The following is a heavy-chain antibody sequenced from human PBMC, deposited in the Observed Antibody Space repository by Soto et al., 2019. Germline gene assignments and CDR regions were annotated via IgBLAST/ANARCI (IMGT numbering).Heavy chain of an antibody. Sequence: QVQLVQSGAEVKKPGASVKVSCKASGYTFTSYYMHWVRQAPGQGLEWMGIINPSGGSTSYAQKFQGRVTMTRDTSTSTVYMELSSLRSEDTAVYYCARAGLAYTVTTFSYYYYGMDVWGQGTTVTVSS. J-gene: IGHJ6*02. V-gene: IGHV1-46*01. D-gene: IGHD4-4*01. CDR2: INPSGGST. CDR3: ARAGLAYTVTTFSYYYYGMDV. CDR1: GYTFTSYY.